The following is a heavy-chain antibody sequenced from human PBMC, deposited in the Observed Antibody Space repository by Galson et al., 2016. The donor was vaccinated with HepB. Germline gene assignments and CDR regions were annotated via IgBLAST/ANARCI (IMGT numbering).Heavy chain of an antibody. CDR1: GDSISSYY. CDR3: ASGYTGYGIFDF. D-gene: IGHD5-12*01. CDR2: IDYSGST. V-gene: IGHV4-59*01. Sequence: LSLTCSVSGDSISSYYGSWIRQPPGKGVEWIGYIDYSGSTNYNPSLKSRVTISLDTPKNQFSLRLTSVTAADTAMYYCASGYTGYGIFDFWGQGTLVTVVS. J-gene: IGHJ4*02.